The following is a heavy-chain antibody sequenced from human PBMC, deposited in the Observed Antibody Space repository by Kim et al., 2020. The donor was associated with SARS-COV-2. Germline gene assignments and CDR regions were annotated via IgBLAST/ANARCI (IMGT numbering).Heavy chain of an antibody. V-gene: IGHV5-10-1*01. J-gene: IGHJ6*02. CDR1: GYSFTSYW. CDR2: IDPSDSYT. Sequence: GESLKISCKGSGYSFTSYWISWVRQMPGKGLEWMGRIDPSDSYTNYSPSFQGHVTISADKSISTAYLQWSSLKASDTAMYYCARHRSSGWYQGSYYYGMDVWVQGTTVTVSS. D-gene: IGHD6-19*01. CDR3: ARHRSSGWYQGSYYYGMDV.